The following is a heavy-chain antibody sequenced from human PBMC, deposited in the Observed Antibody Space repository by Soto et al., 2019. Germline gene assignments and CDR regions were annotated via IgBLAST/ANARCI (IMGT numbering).Heavy chain of an antibody. J-gene: IGHJ4*02. CDR3: ARPISGSIDH. Sequence: GESLKISCQGSGYSFSTYWIGWVRQMPGKGPEWMGIIYPSDSDTRYSPSFEGQVTISADKSISTAYLQWSSLKASDTAMYYCARPISGSIDHWGQGTLVTVSS. V-gene: IGHV5-51*01. D-gene: IGHD1-26*01. CDR2: IYPSDSDT. CDR1: GYSFSTYW.